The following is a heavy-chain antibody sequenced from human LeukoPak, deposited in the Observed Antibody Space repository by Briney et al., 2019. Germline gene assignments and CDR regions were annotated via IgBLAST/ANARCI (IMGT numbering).Heavy chain of an antibody. CDR3: ARGTYYYDSSGYGLFDY. D-gene: IGHD3-22*01. CDR2: IYTSGST. CDR1: GGSISSYY. J-gene: IGHJ4*02. V-gene: IGHV4-4*07. Sequence: SETLSLTCTVSGGSISSYYWSWIRQPAGKGLEWIGRIYTSGSTNYNPSLKSRVTMSVDTSKNQFSLKLSSVTAADTAVYYCARGTYYYDSSGYGLFDYWGQGTLVTVSS.